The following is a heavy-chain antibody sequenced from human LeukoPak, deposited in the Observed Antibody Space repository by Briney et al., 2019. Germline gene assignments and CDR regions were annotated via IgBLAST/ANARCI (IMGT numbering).Heavy chain of an antibody. CDR3: TTLAYCGGDCPYWYFDL. J-gene: IGHJ2*01. Sequence: GGSLRLSCAASGFTFSSYSMNWVRQAPGKGLEWVSSISSSSSYIYYADSVKGRFTISRDNARNSLYLQMNSLRAEDTAVYYCTTLAYCGGDCPYWYFDLWGRGTLVTVSS. V-gene: IGHV3-21*03. CDR2: ISSSSSYI. D-gene: IGHD2-21*02. CDR1: GFTFSSYS.